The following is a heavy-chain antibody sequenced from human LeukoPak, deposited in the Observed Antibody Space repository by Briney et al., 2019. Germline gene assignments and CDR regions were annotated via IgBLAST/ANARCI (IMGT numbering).Heavy chain of an antibody. CDR2: ISGSGGST. J-gene: IGHJ4*02. CDR3: AKGSHSHYDFWSGYYKIAVYFDY. D-gene: IGHD3-3*01. Sequence: GGSLRLSCAASGFTFSSYAMSWVRQAPGKGLEWVSAISGSGGSTYYADSVKGRFTISRDNSKNTLYLQMNSLRAEDTAVYYCAKGSHSHYDFWSGYYKIAVYFDYWGQGTLVTVSS. CDR1: GFTFSSYA. V-gene: IGHV3-23*01.